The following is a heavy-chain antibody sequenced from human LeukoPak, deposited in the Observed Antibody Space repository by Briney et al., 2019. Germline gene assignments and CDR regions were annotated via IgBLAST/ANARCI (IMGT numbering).Heavy chain of an antibody. CDR2: INGGGAAT. D-gene: IGHD1-26*01. V-gene: IGHV3-23*01. J-gene: IGHJ4*02. CDR1: GFTFTAYA. Sequence: GGSLRLSCAPSGFTFTAYAMSWVRQAPGKGLEWVSAINGGGAATHYADSVKGRFSISRDNSKNTLYLQLNSLRVEDTAEYYCAKAHGGSYHSGIDWGQGTLVIVSS. CDR3: AKAHGGSYHSGID.